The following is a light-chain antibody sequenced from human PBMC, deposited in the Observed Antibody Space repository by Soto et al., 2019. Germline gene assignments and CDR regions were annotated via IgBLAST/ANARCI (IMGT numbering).Light chain of an antibody. CDR3: CSYAGSTNLGV. CDR2: EVS. V-gene: IGLV2-8*01. J-gene: IGLJ3*02. CDR1: SSDVGACNY. Sequence: QSALTQPPSASGSPGQSVTISCTGTSSDVGACNYVSWYQQHPGKAPKVLIFEVSKRPSGVPDRFTGSKSGNTASLTVYGLQAEDEADYYCCSYAGSTNLGVFGGGTKLTVL.